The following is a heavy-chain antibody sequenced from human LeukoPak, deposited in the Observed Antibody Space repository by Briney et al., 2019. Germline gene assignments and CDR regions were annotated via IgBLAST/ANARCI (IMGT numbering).Heavy chain of an antibody. CDR3: AKSVGYHSDRSGYYWLGTYDS. CDR2: ISGGGVNT. CDR1: GFTFSTYP. V-gene: IGHV3-23*01. Sequence: GGSLRLSCVASGFTFSTYPMSWVRQAAGKGLEWVSAISGGGVNTYYADSVKGRSTISRDGSKNTLYLQINSLRAEDTAVYYCAKSVGYHSDRSGYYWLGTYDSWGQGTLVTVSS. J-gene: IGHJ4*02. D-gene: IGHD3-22*01.